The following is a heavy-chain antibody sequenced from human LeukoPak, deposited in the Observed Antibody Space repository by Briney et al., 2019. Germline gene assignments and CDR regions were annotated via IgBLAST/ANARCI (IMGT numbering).Heavy chain of an antibody. V-gene: IGHV3-53*01. Sequence: GGSLRLSCAASGFTVSSNYMSWVRQAPGKGLEWVSVIYSGGSTYYADSVKGRFTISRVNSKNTPYLQMNSLRAEDTAVYYCARGIAVAGTGFDYWGQGTLVTVSS. J-gene: IGHJ4*02. CDR1: GFTVSSNY. D-gene: IGHD6-19*01. CDR2: IYSGGST. CDR3: ARGIAVAGTGFDY.